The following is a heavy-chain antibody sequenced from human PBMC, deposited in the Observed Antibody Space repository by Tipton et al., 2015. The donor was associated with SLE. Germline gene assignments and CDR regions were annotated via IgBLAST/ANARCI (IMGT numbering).Heavy chain of an antibody. J-gene: IGHJ3*02. Sequence: TLSLTCTVSGGSISSGGYYRSWIRQPPGKGLEWIGEINHSGSTNYNPSLKSRVTISVDTSKNQFSLKLSSVTAADTAVYYCARFGIAVAGPPAAFDIWGQGTMVTVSS. CDR3: ARFGIAVAGPPAAFDI. CDR2: INHSGST. V-gene: IGHV4-39*07. CDR1: GGSISSGGYY. D-gene: IGHD6-19*01.